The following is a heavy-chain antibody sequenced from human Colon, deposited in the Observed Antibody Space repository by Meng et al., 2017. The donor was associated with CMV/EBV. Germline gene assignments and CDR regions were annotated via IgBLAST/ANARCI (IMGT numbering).Heavy chain of an antibody. V-gene: IGHV3-21*06. J-gene: IGHJ3*02. D-gene: IGHD6-19*01. CDR3: ATKGATVDGRDTFDI. CDR1: GGSVTSSR. CDR2: ITYGSTYI. Sequence: GGSLRLSCSVFGGSVTSSRWWNWVRQAPGGGLEWVSSITYGSTYIHYADSVKGRFSISRDNAKNSLYLQMNSLRGDDTAVYYCATKGATVDGRDTFDIWGQGTMVTVSS.